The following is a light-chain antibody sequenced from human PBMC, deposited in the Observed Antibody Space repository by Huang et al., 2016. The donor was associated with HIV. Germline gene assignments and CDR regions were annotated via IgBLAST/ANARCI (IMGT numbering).Light chain of an antibody. CDR1: QSVSSK. J-gene: IGKJ4*01. CDR3: QQYNNWPPLT. V-gene: IGKV3-15*01. Sequence: EIVMTQSPATLSVSPGERATLSCRASQSVSSKLAWYQQKPGQAPRLLSYGASTRATGGPARFSGSGSGTEFTLTISSLQSEDFAVYYCQQYNNWPPLTFGGGTKVEIK. CDR2: GAS.